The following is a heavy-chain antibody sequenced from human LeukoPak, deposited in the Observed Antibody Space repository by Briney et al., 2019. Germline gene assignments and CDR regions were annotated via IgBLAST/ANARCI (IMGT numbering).Heavy chain of an antibody. V-gene: IGHV1-2*06. J-gene: IGHJ4*02. Sequence: ASVKVSCKASGYTFTGYYMHWVRQAPGQGLEWMGRINPNSGGTNYAQKFQGRVTMTRDTSISTAYMELSRLRSDDTAVYYCARDLSGTYYDILTGYSPGDYWGQGTRVTVSS. D-gene: IGHD3-9*01. CDR2: INPNSGGT. CDR1: GYTFTGYY. CDR3: ARDLSGTYYDILTGYSPGDY.